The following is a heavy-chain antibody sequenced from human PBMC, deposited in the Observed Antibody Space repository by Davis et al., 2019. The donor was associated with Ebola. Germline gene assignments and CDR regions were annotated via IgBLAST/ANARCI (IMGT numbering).Heavy chain of an antibody. V-gene: IGHV5-51*01. CDR3: ARHPALYSSSDI. Sequence: GESLKISCQGSGYSFTTYWIGWVRQTPGKGLEWMGIIFPGDSDTRYSPSFEGQVTLSADRSISVAYLQWSSLKASDTAMYYCARHPALYSSSDIWGQGTMVTVSS. CDR2: IFPGDSDT. D-gene: IGHD6-6*01. CDR1: GYSFTTYW. J-gene: IGHJ3*02.